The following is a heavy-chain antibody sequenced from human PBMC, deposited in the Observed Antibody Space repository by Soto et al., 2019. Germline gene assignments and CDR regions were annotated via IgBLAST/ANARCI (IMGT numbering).Heavy chain of an antibody. Sequence: QGQLLQSGDEVKTPGASVRVSCRASGYPFTSYGISWVRKAPGQGLEWVAWISAYNGKRDTAQKLQDRVTMTLDTSTDTAHMDLGDLTSADTAVYYCARGRIVASIHDAFESWGQGTKVTVSS. CDR2: ISAYNGKR. D-gene: IGHD5-12*01. J-gene: IGHJ3*02. CDR1: GYPFTSYG. V-gene: IGHV1-18*01. CDR3: ARGRIVASIHDAFES.